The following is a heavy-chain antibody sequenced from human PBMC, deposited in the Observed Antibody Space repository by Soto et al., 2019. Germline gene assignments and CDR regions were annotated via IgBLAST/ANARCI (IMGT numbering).Heavy chain of an antibody. J-gene: IGHJ4*02. CDR3: VSRPTYYYGSGSYYSDDY. CDR2: IHYSGST. D-gene: IGHD3-10*01. Sequence: SETLSLTCTVSGGSVSSSTYYWGWIRQPPGKGLEWIGSIHYSGSTYYNPSLKSRVTIPVDTSKNHFSLKLSSVTAADTAVYYCVSRPTYYYGSGSYYSDDYWGQGTLVTVSS. CDR1: GGSVSSSTYY. V-gene: IGHV4-39*02.